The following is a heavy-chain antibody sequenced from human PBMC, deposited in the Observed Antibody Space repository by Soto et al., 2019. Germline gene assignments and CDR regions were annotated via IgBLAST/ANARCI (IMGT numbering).Heavy chain of an antibody. J-gene: IGHJ4*02. CDR1: GYTFTSYG. Sequence: ASVKVSCKASGYTFTSYGISWVRQAPGQGLEWMGWISAYNGNTNYAQKLQGRVTMTTDTSTSTAYMELRSLRSDDTAVYYCARDPLTEDYGDPLGDDWGQGTLVTVSS. V-gene: IGHV1-18*01. CDR3: ARDPLTEDYGDPLGDD. CDR2: ISAYNGNT. D-gene: IGHD4-17*01.